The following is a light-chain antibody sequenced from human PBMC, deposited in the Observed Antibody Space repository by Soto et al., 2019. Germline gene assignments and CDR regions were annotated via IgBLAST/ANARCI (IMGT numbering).Light chain of an antibody. CDR3: CSHAGSYTFRV. CDR2: DVT. V-gene: IGLV2-11*01. CDR1: SSDVGGSDY. Sequence: QSALTQPRSVCGSPGQSVTISCTGTSSDVGGSDYVSWFQHYPGKGPKLLIYDVTRRPSGVPDRFSGSKSGNTASLTISGLQVEDEADYYCCSHAGSYTFRVFGTGTKLTVL. J-gene: IGLJ1*01.